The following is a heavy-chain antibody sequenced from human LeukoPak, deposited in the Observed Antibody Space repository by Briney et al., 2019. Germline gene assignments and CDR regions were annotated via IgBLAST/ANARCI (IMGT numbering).Heavy chain of an antibody. J-gene: IGHJ4*02. CDR2: IHYSGTT. Sequence: SETLSLTCTVSGGSISTYYWDWIRQPPGKGLEWIGYIHYSGTTNHNPSLKSRVIISVDTSKNQFSLELSSVTAADTAVYYCARSSPHCGGDCLDYWGQGTLVTVSS. V-gene: IGHV4-59*08. CDR3: ARSSPHCGGDCLDY. D-gene: IGHD2-21*01. CDR1: GGSISTYY.